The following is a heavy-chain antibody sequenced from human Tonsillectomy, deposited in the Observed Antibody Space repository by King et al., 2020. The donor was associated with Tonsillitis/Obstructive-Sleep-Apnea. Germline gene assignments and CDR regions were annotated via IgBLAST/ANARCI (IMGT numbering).Heavy chain of an antibody. J-gene: IGHJ6*03. D-gene: IGHD2-2*02. CDR2: ISNDGSHN. CDR1: GFTFSRSG. V-gene: IGHV3-30*18. CDR3: AKEGWEEFVVVPAAIRDYYYYFMDV. Sequence: VQLVESGGGVVQPGGSLRLSCEASGFTFSRSGIHWVRQAPGKGLEWVAVISNDGSHNYYADSVKGRFTISRDKSKNTLYLQMNRLRAEDTAVYYCAKEGWEEFVVVPAAIRDYYYYFMDVWGKGTTVTVSS.